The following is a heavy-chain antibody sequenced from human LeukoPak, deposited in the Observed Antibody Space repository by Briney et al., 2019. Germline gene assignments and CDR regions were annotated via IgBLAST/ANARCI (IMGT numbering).Heavy chain of an antibody. J-gene: IGHJ4*02. CDR2: VDTRGNT. D-gene: IGHD5-24*01. CDR1: NSSITTYY. V-gene: IGHV4-4*08. CDR3: AAGAPKFLHLIY. Sequence: PSETLSLTCALSNSSITTYYWTWIRQTPAKGLEGIGYVDTRGNTNYNPSLKSRVTISLASSRKQFSLRLTSVTAADTAVYYCAAGAPKFLHLIYWGQGTLVTVSS.